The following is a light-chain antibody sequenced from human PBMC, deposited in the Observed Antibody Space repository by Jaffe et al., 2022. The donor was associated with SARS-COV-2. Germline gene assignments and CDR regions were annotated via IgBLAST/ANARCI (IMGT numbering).Light chain of an antibody. CDR2: RNN. Sequence: QSVLTQPPSASGTPGQRVPISCSGSSSNVGSNYVYWYQQLPGTAPKLLIFRNNQRPSGVPDRFFGSKSGTSASLAISGLRSEDEADYYCAAWDDSLSAMVFGGGTKVTVL. J-gene: IGLJ2*01. V-gene: IGLV1-47*01. CDR1: SSNVGSNY. CDR3: AAWDDSLSAMV.